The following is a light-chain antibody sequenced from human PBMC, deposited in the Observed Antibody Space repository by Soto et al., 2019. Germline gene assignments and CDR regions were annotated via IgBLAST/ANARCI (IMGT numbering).Light chain of an antibody. V-gene: IGKV1-5*01. CDR1: HSVNTW. Sequence: DIQMTQSPSTVSASVGDRVTITCQASHSVNTWLAWYQQKPGRAPVLLIHDASSLENGVPSRFSGSGSGTEFTLTINTLQPDDSATYYCQVYDSNSVAFGQGTKVDIK. J-gene: IGKJ2*01. CDR3: QVYDSNSVA. CDR2: DAS.